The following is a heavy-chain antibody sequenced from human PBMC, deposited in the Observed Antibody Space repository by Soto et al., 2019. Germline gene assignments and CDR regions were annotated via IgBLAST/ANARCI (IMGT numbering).Heavy chain of an antibody. J-gene: IGHJ5*02. CDR3: ARDGRPYGGYGNWFDP. CDR1: GGTFSSYA. D-gene: IGHD5-12*01. V-gene: IGHV1-69*05. Sequence: QVQLVQSGAEVKKPGSSVKVSCKASGGTFSSYAISWVRQAPGQGLEWMGGIIPIFGTANYAQKFQGRVTITXXEXTXRAYMEPSSLRSEDTAVYYCARDGRPYGGYGNWFDPWGQGTLVTVSS. CDR2: IIPIFGTA.